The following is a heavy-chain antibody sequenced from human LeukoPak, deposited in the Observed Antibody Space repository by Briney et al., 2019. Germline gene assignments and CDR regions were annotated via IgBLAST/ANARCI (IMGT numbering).Heavy chain of an antibody. CDR1: GFTFSSYG. CDR3: ARDVRVHCSGGSCHADYYFDY. Sequence: GGSLRLSCAASGFTFSSYGMHWVRQSPGKGLEWVAVIWYDGSNKYYADSVKGRFTISRDNSKNTLYLQMNSLRAEDTAVYYCARDVRVHCSGGSCHADYYFDYWGQGTLVTVSS. CDR2: IWYDGSNK. J-gene: IGHJ4*02. V-gene: IGHV3-33*01. D-gene: IGHD2-15*01.